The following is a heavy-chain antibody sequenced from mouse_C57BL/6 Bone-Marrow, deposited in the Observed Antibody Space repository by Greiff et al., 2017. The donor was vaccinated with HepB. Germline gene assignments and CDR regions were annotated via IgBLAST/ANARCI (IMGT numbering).Heavy chain of an antibody. CDR2: IDPNSGGT. D-gene: IGHD1-1*01. J-gene: IGHJ2*01. V-gene: IGHV1-72*01. CDR3: AREVLSSYYFDY. Sequence: KESCKASGYTFPSYWMHWVKQRPGRGLEWIGRIDPNSGGTKYNEKFKSKATLTVDKPSSTAYMQLSSLTSEDSAVYYCAREVLSSYYFDYWGQGTTLTVSS. CDR1: GYTFPSYW.